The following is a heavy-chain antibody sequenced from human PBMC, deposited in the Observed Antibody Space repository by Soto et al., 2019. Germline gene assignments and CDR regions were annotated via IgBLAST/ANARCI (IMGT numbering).Heavy chain of an antibody. D-gene: IGHD3-16*02. CDR1: GFTFSSYS. Sequence: VQLVESGGGLVKPGGSLRLSCAASGFTFSSYSMNWVRQAPGKGLEWVSSISSSSSYIYYADSVKGRFTISRDNAKNSLYLQMNSLRAEDTAVYYCARENVGGVIAEADAFDIWGQGTMVTVSS. V-gene: IGHV3-21*01. CDR3: ARENVGGVIAEADAFDI. CDR2: ISSSSSYI. J-gene: IGHJ3*02.